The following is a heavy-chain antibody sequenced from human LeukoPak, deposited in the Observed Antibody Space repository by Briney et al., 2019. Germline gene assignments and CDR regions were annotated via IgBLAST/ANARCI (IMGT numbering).Heavy chain of an antibody. CDR1: GGSINSSNYY. J-gene: IGHJ3*02. CDR3: ARGGKIVLMVYAKAFDI. Sequence: SGALSLTCAVSGGSINSSNYYWAWIRQPPGQGLEWIGEINHSGSTNYNPSLKSRVTISVDTSKNQFSLKLSSVTAADTAVYYCARGGKIVLMVYAKAFDIWGQGTMVTVSS. CDR2: INHSGST. V-gene: IGHV4-39*07. D-gene: IGHD2-8*01.